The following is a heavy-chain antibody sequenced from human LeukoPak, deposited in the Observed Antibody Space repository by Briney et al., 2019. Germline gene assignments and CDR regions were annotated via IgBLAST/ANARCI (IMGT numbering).Heavy chain of an antibody. CDR1: GFTFSDYY. D-gene: IGHD4/OR15-4a*01. J-gene: IGHJ4*02. CDR2: ISSSGSTI. V-gene: IGHV3-11*01. Sequence: GGSLRLSCAASGFTFSDYYMSWIRQAPGKGLEWVSYISSSGSTIYYADSVKGRFTNSRDNAKNSLYLQMNSLRAEDTAVYYCARSGPAKVPRADYWGQGTLVTVSS. CDR3: ARSGPAKVPRADY.